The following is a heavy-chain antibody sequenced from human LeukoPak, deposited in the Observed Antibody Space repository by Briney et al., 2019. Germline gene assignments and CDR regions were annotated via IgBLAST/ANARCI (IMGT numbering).Heavy chain of an antibody. Sequence: GGSLRLSCAASGFIFSNYNMNWVRQAPGKGLEWVSSISSDSSDSYIYYADSVKGRFTISRDNAKNSLYLQMNSLRAEDTAVYYCARVGLYHYDSSGPGAFDIWGQGTMVTVSS. CDR1: GFIFSNYN. D-gene: IGHD3-22*01. CDR2: ISSDSSDSYI. CDR3: ARVGLYHYDSSGPGAFDI. J-gene: IGHJ3*02. V-gene: IGHV3-21*01.